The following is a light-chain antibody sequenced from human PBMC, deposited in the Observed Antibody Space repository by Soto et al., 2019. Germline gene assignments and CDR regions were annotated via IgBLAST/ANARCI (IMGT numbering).Light chain of an antibody. CDR2: GAS. J-gene: IGKJ4*01. CDR1: QSVSSSY. CDR3: QQYGSSPPIT. Sequence: IVLTQSPDTLSLSPGERATVSCRASQSVSSSYLAWYQQKPGQAPRLLIYGASSRATDIPDRFSGSGSGTDFTLTINRREPEDFAVDYCQQYGSSPPITFGGGTKVEI. V-gene: IGKV3-20*01.